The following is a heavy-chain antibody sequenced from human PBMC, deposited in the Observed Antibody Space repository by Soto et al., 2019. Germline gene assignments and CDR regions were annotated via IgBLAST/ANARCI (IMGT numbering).Heavy chain of an antibody. CDR2: ISESGTSM. J-gene: IGHJ6*02. CDR1: GFPLSRYD. V-gene: IGHV3-48*03. Sequence: GGSLRLSCAASGFPLSRYDMNWVRQAPGKGLERISYISESGTSMYYADAVKGRFAISRDNAQNSLYLQMNSLRIEDTAVYYCARDQEVHDSRGHKIRAMDVWGQGTTVTVSS. D-gene: IGHD6-19*01. CDR3: ARDQEVHDSRGHKIRAMDV.